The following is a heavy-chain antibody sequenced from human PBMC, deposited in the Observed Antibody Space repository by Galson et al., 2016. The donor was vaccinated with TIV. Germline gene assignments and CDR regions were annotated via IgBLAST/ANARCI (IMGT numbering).Heavy chain of an antibody. CDR2: INPKKGDA. J-gene: IGHJ3*01. Sequence: SVKVSCKASGYTFSTYGITWVRQAPGQGPDWMGWINPKKGDARHADDLQDRAILTTDTSTRTAYMELRSLSFDESAVYYCARICVESAKAVFDFWGQGTKVIVSS. CDR1: GYTFSTYG. D-gene: IGHD3-3*01. V-gene: IGHV1-18*01. CDR3: ARICVESAKAVFDF.